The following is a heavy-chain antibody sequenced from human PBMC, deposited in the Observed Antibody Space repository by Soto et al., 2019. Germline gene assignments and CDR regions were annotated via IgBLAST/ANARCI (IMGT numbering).Heavy chain of an antibody. CDR2: IYYSGST. CDR1: GGSISSSSYY. V-gene: IGHV4-39*01. CDR3: AKLSWADYGGIFDP. Sequence: SETLSLTCTVSGGSISSSSYYWGWIRQPPGKGLEWIGSIYYSGSTYYNPSLKSRVTISVDTSKNQFSLKLSSVTAADTAVYYCAKLSWADYGGIFDPWGQGTLVTVSS. D-gene: IGHD4-17*01. J-gene: IGHJ5*02.